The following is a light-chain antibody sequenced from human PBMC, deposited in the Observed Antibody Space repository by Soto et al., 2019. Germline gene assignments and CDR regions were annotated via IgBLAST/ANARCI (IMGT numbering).Light chain of an antibody. Sequence: QSVVTQEPSLTVSPGGTVTLTCGSSTGAVTSGHYPYWFQQKPGQAPRTLIYDTSNKHSWTPARFSGSLLGGKAALTLSGAQSEDEAEYYCLLSYSGARSAVFGGGTPLTVL. CDR1: TGAVTSGHY. CDR2: DTS. J-gene: IGLJ7*01. CDR3: LLSYSGARSAV. V-gene: IGLV7-46*01.